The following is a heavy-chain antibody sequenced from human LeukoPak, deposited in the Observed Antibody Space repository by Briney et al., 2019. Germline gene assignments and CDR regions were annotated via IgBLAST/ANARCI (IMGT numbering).Heavy chain of an antibody. Sequence: SETLSLTCAVYGGSFSGYYWSWIRQPPGKGLEWNGEINHSGSTNYNPSLKSRVTISVDTSKNQFSLKLSSVTAADTAVYYCARPGIGWFDPWGQGTLVTVSS. CDR3: ARPGIGWFDP. D-gene: IGHD6-13*01. J-gene: IGHJ5*02. CDR2: INHSGST. CDR1: GGSFSGYY. V-gene: IGHV4-34*01.